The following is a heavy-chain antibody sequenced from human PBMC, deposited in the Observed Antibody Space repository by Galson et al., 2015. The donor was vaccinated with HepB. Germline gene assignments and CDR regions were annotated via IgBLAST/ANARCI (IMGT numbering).Heavy chain of an antibody. Sequence: SAKVSCKASGYTFTNYAMHWVRQAPGQRLEWLGWIHGGNGNTKYSQKFQGRVTITRDTSASTTYLELSSLRSEDTAVYYCAGAPWYSSGWYGLYWGQGTLVTVSS. CDR2: IHGGNGNT. V-gene: IGHV1-3*01. D-gene: IGHD6-19*01. CDR3: AGAPWYSSGWYGLY. J-gene: IGHJ4*02. CDR1: GYTFTNYA.